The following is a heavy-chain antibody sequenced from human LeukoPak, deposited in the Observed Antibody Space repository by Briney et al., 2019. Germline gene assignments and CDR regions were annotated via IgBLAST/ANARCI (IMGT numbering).Heavy chain of an antibody. V-gene: IGHV3-21*01. J-gene: IGHJ4*02. D-gene: IGHD2-2*01. CDR1: GFTFSSYS. CDR2: ISDTGYYI. Sequence: GSLRLSCAASGFTFSSYSMNWVRQAPGKGLEWVSSISDTGYYIYYADSVKGRFTISRDNAKNSLFLQMNNLRAEDTAVYYCANHLACGSTTCPSFDSWGQGTLVTVSS. CDR3: ANHLACGSTTCPSFDS.